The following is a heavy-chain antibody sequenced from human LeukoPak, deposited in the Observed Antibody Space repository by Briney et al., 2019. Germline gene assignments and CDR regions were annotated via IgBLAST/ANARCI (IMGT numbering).Heavy chain of an antibody. CDR2: TSGSGGST. CDR1: GFTFSSYS. CDR3: AKSSERLVVTRYYFDY. Sequence: PGGSLRLSCAASGFTFSSYSMNWVRQAPGKGLEWVSATSGSGGSTYYADSVKGRFTISRDNSKNTLYLQMNSLRAEDTAVYYCAKSSERLVVTRYYFDYWGQGTLVTVSS. V-gene: IGHV3-23*01. D-gene: IGHD4-23*01. J-gene: IGHJ4*02.